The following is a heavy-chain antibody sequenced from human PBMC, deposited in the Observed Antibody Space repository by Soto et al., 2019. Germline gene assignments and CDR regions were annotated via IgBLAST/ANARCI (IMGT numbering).Heavy chain of an antibody. J-gene: IGHJ6*02. V-gene: IGHV1-69*12. CDR3: ARAKAPVPYNYGMDV. CDR1: GGTFNSYA. CDR2: IIPVVGRA. Sequence: QVQLVQSGAEVKKPGSSVKVSCKVSGGTFNSYAINWVRQAPGQGLEWMGGIIPVVGRANHAQKFQGRVTITADESTRTAYMEMSSLRSEDTAIYYCARAKAPVPYNYGMDVWGQGTTVTVSS.